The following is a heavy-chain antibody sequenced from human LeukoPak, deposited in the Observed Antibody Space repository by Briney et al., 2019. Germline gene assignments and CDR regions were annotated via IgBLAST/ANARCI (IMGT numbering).Heavy chain of an antibody. J-gene: IGHJ4*02. CDR2: IYYSGST. Sequence: NSSETLSLTCTVSGGSISSSRYYWGWIRQPPGKGLEWIGNIYYSGSTYYNPSLKSRVTISVDTSKNQFSLKLSSVTAADTAVYYCASTDRNRGYWGQGTLVTVSS. CDR1: GGSISSSRYY. V-gene: IGHV4-39*01. D-gene: IGHD2/OR15-2a*01. CDR3: ASTDRNRGY.